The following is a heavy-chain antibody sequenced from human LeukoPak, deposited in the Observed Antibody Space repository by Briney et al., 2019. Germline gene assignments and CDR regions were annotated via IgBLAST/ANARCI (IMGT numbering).Heavy chain of an antibody. D-gene: IGHD2-2*01. CDR1: GFIFSNYW. J-gene: IGHJ6*02. V-gene: IGHV3-74*01. Sequence: SGGSLRLSCAASGFIFSNYWMHWVRQVPGKGLAWVSRVNSDGNSASHADSVKGRFTISRDNAKNTLYLHMNSLRAEDTAVYYCARAGYRGTCSSTSWRLQGMDVWGQGTTVTVSS. CDR3: ARAGYRGTCSSTSWRLQGMDV. CDR2: VNSDGNSA.